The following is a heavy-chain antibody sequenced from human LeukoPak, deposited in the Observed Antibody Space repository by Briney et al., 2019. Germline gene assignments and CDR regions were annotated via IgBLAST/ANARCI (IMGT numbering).Heavy chain of an antibody. CDR2: IYWDDDK. CDR3: AHTIAMVRGVITHYFDY. D-gene: IGHD3-10*01. CDR1: GFSLSTSGRG. Sequence: SGPTLVNLTQTLTLTCTFSGFSLSTSGRGVGWIRQPPGKALEWLALIYWDDDKRYSPSLKSRLTITKDTSKNQVVLTMTNMDPVDTATYYCAHTIAMVRGVITHYFDYWGQGTLVTVSS. V-gene: IGHV2-5*02. J-gene: IGHJ4*02.